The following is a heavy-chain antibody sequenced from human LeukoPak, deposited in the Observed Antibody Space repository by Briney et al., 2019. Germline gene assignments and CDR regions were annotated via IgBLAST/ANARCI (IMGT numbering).Heavy chain of an antibody. J-gene: IGHJ4*02. CDR1: GGTFSSYA. CDR2: IIPIFGTA. D-gene: IGHD1-1*01. CDR3: ARDAVRYRQATTPDY. V-gene: IGHV1-69*13. Sequence: SLKVSCKASGGTFSSYAISWVRQAPGQGLEGRGGIIPIFGTANDAQKFHGRVTITADESTSTAYMELSSLRSEDTAVYYCARDAVRYRQATTPDYWGQGTLVTVSS.